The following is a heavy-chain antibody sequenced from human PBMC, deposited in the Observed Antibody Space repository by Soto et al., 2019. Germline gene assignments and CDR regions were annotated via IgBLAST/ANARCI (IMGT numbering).Heavy chain of an antibody. CDR2: INHSGST. Sequence: SETLSLTCAVYGGSFSGYYWSWIRQPPGKGLEWIGEINHSGSTNYNPSLKSRVTISVDTSKNQFSLKLSSVTAADTAVYYCARVTLYYDFWSGYYGYYGMDVWGQGTTVTVSS. D-gene: IGHD3-3*01. J-gene: IGHJ6*02. V-gene: IGHV4-34*01. CDR1: GGSFSGYY. CDR3: ARVTLYYDFWSGYYGYYGMDV.